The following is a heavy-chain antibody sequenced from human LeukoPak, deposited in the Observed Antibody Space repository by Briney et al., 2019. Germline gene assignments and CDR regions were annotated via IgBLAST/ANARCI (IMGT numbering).Heavy chain of an antibody. CDR2: RSYSGVT. CDR3: ATSGKYHVYYFDY. Sequence: PSETLSLTCTVSGGSITSNYWNWIRQSPGKGLEWIGYRSYSGVTNYNPSLKSRVTISVDTSKNQVSLKLTSVTAADTAVYYCATSGKYHVYYFDYWGQGTLVTGSS. V-gene: IGHV4-59*08. J-gene: IGHJ4*02. D-gene: IGHD1-1*01. CDR1: GGSITSNY.